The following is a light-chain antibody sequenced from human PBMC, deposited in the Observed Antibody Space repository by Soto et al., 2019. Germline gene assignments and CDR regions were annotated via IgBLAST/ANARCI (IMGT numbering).Light chain of an antibody. Sequence: QSVLTQPPSISGAPGQRVTISCTGSSSNIGAGSDVHWYHQLPGTAPKLLIYGNTNRPSGVPDRFSGSKSGTSTSLASAGLQTEDEGDYYCQTYDSGLSGLYVFGTGTQLTVL. J-gene: IGLJ1*01. CDR1: SSNIGAGSD. V-gene: IGLV1-40*01. CDR3: QTYDSGLSGLYV. CDR2: GNT.